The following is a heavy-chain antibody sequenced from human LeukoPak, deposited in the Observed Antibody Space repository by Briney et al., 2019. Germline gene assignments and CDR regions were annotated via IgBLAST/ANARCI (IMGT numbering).Heavy chain of an antibody. CDR1: GGSISSGSYY. CDR2: IYTSGST. CDR3: AGNSGDYYYMDV. J-gene: IGHJ6*03. V-gene: IGHV4-61*02. D-gene: IGHD4-23*01. Sequence: PSQTLSLTCTVSGGSISSGSYYWSWIRQPAGKGLEWIGRIYTSGSTNYNPSLKSRVTISVDTSKNQFSLKLSSVTAADTAVYYCAGNSGDYYYMDVWGKGTTVTVSS.